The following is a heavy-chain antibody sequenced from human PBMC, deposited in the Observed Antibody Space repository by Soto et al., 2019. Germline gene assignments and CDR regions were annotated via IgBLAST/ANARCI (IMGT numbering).Heavy chain of an antibody. CDR3: ARDYVPYSSGPPGGLGY. D-gene: IGHD6-19*01. CDR2: IIPIFGTA. J-gene: IGHJ4*02. Sequence: ASVKVSCKASGGTFSSYAISWVRQAPGQGLEWMGGIIPIFGTANYAQKFQGRVTITADESTSTAYMELSSLRSEDTAVYYCARDYVPYSSGPPGGLGYWGQGTLVTVSS. V-gene: IGHV1-69*13. CDR1: GGTFSSYA.